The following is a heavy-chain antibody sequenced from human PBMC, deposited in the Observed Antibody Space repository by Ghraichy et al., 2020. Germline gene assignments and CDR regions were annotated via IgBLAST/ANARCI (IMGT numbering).Heavy chain of an antibody. V-gene: IGHV3-7*01. D-gene: IGHD4-11*01. CDR3: ARGGSSNYQPFDF. Sequence: GGSLRLSCAASGFTFSSYWMNWVRQAPGKGLEWVATIKNNGSVKSYVDSVKGRFTISRDNAKNSLYLQMNSLRAEDTAVYYCARGGSSNYQPFDFWGQGTLVPVSS. CDR2: IKNNGSVK. J-gene: IGHJ4*02. CDR1: GFTFSSYW.